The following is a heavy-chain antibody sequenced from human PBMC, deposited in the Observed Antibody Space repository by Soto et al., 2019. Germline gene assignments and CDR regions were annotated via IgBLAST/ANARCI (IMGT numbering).Heavy chain of an antibody. V-gene: IGHV3-30-3*01. J-gene: IGHJ4*02. Sequence: QVQLVESGGGVVQPGRSLRLSCAASGFTFSSYAMHWVRQAPGKGLEWVAVISYDGSNKYYADSVKGRVTISRDNYKNTLYLQMNSLRAEDRAVYYCAISGGGTGPLDYWGQGTLVTVSS. CDR2: ISYDGSNK. D-gene: IGHD6-19*01. CDR1: GFTFSSYA. CDR3: AISGGGTGPLDY.